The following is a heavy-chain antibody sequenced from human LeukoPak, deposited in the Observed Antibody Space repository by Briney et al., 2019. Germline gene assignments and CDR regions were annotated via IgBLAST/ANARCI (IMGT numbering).Heavy chain of an antibody. CDR2: IWYDGSNK. J-gene: IGHJ4*02. CDR1: GFTFSSYA. D-gene: IGHD3-3*01. Sequence: GGSLRLSCAASGFTFSSYAMNWVRQAPGKGLEWVAVIWYDGSNKYYADSVRGRFTISRDNFKNTLYLQMNSLRAEDTAVYYCARDLEIGSSSYYFDYWGQGTLVTVSS. CDR3: ARDLEIGSSSYYFDY. V-gene: IGHV3-33*08.